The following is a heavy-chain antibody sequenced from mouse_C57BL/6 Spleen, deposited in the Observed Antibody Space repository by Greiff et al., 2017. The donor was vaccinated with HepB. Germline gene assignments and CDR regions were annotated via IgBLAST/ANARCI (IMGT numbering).Heavy chain of an antibody. Sequence: QVQLKQPGAELVRPGSSVTLSCKASGYTFTSYWMHWVKQRPIQGLEWIGNIDPSDSETHYNQKFKDKATLTVDKSSSTAYMQLSSLTSEDSAVYYCARYNYYGSSYDYWGQGTTLTVSS. CDR2: IDPSDSET. CDR1: GYTFTSYW. D-gene: IGHD1-1*01. CDR3: ARYNYYGSSYDY. J-gene: IGHJ2*01. V-gene: IGHV1-52*01.